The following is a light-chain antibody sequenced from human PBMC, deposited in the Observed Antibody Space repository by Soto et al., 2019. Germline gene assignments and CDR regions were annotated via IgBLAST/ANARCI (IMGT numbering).Light chain of an antibody. CDR1: SSDVGSYNL. Sequence: QSALTQPASVSGSPGQSITISCTGTSSDVGSYNLVSWYQQHPGKAPKLMIYEVSKRPSGVSNRFSVSKSVNTASLTISGLHDEDDADYYCCSYAGSSTVVFGVWTKLTVL. CDR2: EVS. V-gene: IGLV2-23*02. CDR3: CSYAGSSTVV. J-gene: IGLJ2*01.